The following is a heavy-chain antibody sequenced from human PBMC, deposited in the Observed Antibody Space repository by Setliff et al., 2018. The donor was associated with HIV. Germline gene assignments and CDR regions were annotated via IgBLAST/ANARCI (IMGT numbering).Heavy chain of an antibody. CDR3: ARDGRHDRNRWYVTHQYFKY. V-gene: IGHV4-39*07. CDR2: IYSSGST. J-gene: IGHJ1*01. CDR1: GGSSSSRSYY. D-gene: IGHD2-15*01. Sequence: SETLSLTCTVSGGSSSSRSYYWGWIRQPPGKGLEWIGSIYSSGSTYYNPSLKSRVTISVDTSKKQFSLRLSSVTAADTAVYSCARDGRHDRNRWYVTHQYFKYWGQGTLVTVSS.